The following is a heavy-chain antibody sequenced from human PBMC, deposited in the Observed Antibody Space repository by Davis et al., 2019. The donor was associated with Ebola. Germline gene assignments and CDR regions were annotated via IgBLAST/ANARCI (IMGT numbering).Heavy chain of an antibody. J-gene: IGHJ4*02. V-gene: IGHV1-2*06. D-gene: IGHD4-17*01. CDR1: GYTFTGYY. Sequence: AASVKVSCKASGYTFTGYYMHWVRQAPGQGLEWMGRINPNSGGTNYAQKFQGRVTMTRDTSISTAYMELSRLRSDDTAVYYCAREGYGVSRPYFDYWGQGTLVTVSS. CDR3: AREGYGVSRPYFDY. CDR2: INPNSGGT.